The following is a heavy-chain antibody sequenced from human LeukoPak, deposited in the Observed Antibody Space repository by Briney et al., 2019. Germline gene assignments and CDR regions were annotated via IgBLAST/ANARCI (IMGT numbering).Heavy chain of an antibody. D-gene: IGHD5-24*01. J-gene: IGHJ4*02. CDR2: VFDSGTT. Sequence: SETLSLTCTVSGGSISGSFWHWIRQPPGKGLEWMGYVFDSGTTAYNPSLKRRVTMSLDTSKSQFSLNLSSVTAADTAVYYCARDPDGYKFFDYWGRGSPVTVSS. CDR3: ARDPDGYKFFDY. CDR1: GGSISGSF. V-gene: IGHV4-59*01.